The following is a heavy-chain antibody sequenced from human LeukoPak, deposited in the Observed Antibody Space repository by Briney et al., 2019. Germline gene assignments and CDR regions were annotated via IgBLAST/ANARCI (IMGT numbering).Heavy chain of an antibody. Sequence: ASVKVSCKASGYTFTGYYMHWVRQAPGQGLEWMGRINPNSGGTNYAQKFQGRVTMTRDTSISTAYMELSRLRSDDTAVYYCARGLTYYDFLDPWGQGTLVTVSS. D-gene: IGHD3-3*01. J-gene: IGHJ5*02. CDR2: INPNSGGT. CDR1: GYTFTGYY. CDR3: ARGLTYYDFLDP. V-gene: IGHV1-2*06.